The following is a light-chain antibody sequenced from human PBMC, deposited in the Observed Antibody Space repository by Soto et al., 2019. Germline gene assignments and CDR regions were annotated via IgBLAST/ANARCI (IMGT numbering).Light chain of an antibody. CDR3: QQYNSYSYT. CDR1: QSISTW. CDR2: DVS. V-gene: IGKV1-5*01. Sequence: DIQMTQSPSTLSASVGDRVTITCRASQSISTWLAWYQQKPGRAPELLIYDVSSLQSGVPSRLSGSGSGTEFTLTTSSLQPDDFATYYCQQYNSYSYTFRQGNKLEIK. J-gene: IGKJ2*01.